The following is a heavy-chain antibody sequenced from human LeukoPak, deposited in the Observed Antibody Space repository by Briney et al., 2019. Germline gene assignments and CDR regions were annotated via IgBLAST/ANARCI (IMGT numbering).Heavy chain of an antibody. CDR2: INPNSGGT. D-gene: IGHD4-17*01. CDR1: GYTFTGYY. CDR3: ARDSDSATVTTFGY. J-gene: IGHJ4*02. Sequence: ASVKVSCKASGYTFTGYYMHWVRQAPGQGLEWMGWINPNSGGTNYAQKFQGRVTMTRDTSISTDYMELSRLRSDDTAVYYCARDSDSATVTTFGYWGQGTLVTVSS. V-gene: IGHV1-2*02.